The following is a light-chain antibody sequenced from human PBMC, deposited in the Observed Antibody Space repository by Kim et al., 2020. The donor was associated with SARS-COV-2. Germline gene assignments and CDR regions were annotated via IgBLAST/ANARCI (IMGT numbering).Light chain of an antibody. J-gene: IGLJ2*01. V-gene: IGLV1-40*01. CDR3: QSYDSSLSAPV. CDR2: CNS. CDR1: SSHIGAGYD. Sequence: GVTISCTGSSSHIGAGYDVHWYQQLPGTAPKPLIYCNSNRPSGVPDRFSGSKSGTSASLAITGLQAEDEADYYCQSYDSSLSAPVFGGGTQLTVL.